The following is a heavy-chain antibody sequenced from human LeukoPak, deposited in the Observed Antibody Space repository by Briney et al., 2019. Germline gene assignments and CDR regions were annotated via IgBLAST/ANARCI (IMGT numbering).Heavy chain of an antibody. CDR1: GFTFSNYE. CDR3: ARPARGYNGIFDY. Sequence: GGSLRLSCAASGFTFSNYEMNWVRQAPGKGLEWVSYISSSGNTIYYSDSVKGRFTISRDNAKNSLYLQMNSLRADDTAVYYCARPARGYNGIFDYWGQGTLVTVSS. V-gene: IGHV3-48*03. CDR2: ISSSGNTI. D-gene: IGHD5-24*01. J-gene: IGHJ4*02.